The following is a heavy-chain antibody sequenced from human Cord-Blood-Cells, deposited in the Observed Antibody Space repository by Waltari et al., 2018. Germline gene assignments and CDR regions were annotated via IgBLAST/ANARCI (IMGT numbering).Heavy chain of an antibody. D-gene: IGHD2-2*02. CDR2: ISYSVST. CDR1: GGSISSSSSY. V-gene: IGHV4-39*01. Sequence: QLQLQESGPGLVKPSETLSLTCTVSGGSISSSSSYWGWIRKPPGKGLEWIGSISYSVSTHINPSLKGRVTISVDTSKTQFSLKLRSVTAADTAGYYCARHVRGCSSTSCYKGLDAFDIWGQGTMVTVSS. J-gene: IGHJ3*02. CDR3: ARHVRGCSSTSCYKGLDAFDI.